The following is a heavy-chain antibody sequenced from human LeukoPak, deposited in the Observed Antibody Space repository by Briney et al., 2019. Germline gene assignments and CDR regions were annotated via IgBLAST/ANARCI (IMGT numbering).Heavy chain of an antibody. D-gene: IGHD3-10*01. J-gene: IGHJ5*02. Sequence: SETLSLTCAVSGGSINSSNWWSWVRQPPGKRLEWIGEINHSGSTNYNPSLKSRVTISVDTSKNQFSLKLSSVTAADTAVYYCARRHLVTMVRGVSNWFDPWGQGTLVTVSS. CDR1: GGSINSSNW. CDR3: ARRHLVTMVRGVSNWFDP. V-gene: IGHV4-4*02. CDR2: INHSGST.